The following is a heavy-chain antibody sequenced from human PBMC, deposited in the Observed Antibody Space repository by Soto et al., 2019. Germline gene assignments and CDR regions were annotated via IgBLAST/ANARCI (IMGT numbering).Heavy chain of an antibody. V-gene: IGHV3-7*01. D-gene: IGHD1-1*01. CDR1: GFRLSGNW. CDR2: IKQDGGEK. CDR3: AREAPTYNFDH. Sequence: EVQLVESGGGLVQPGGSLRLSCVGSGFRLSGNWMNWVRQAPGKGLEWVANIKQDGGEKYYVESVKGRFIISRDNARNTLYLQMSFLRVEDTAIYYCAREAPTYNFDHCGHGTPVTVSS. J-gene: IGHJ4*01.